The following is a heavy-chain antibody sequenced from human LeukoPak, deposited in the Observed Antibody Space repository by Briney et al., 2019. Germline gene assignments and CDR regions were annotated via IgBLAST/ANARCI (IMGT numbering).Heavy chain of an antibody. CDR2: IKQDGSEK. D-gene: IGHD3-22*01. J-gene: IGHJ4*02. CDR1: GFTFSSYW. CDR3: ARDYYYDSSGYYYEGSGVNY. V-gene: IGHV3-7*01. Sequence: GGPLRLSCAASGFTFSSYWMSWVRQAPGKGLEWVANIKQDGSEKYYVDSVKGRFTISRDNAKNSLYLQMNSLRAEDTAVYYCARDYYYDSSGYYYEGSGVNYWGQGTLVTVSS.